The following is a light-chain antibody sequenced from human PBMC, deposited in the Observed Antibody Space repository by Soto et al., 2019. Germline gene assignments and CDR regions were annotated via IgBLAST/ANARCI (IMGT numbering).Light chain of an antibody. V-gene: IGLV8-61*01. CDR1: SGSVSTSYY. CDR3: ALYMGSGISV. J-gene: IGLJ3*02. CDR2: STN. Sequence: QTVVTQEPSFSVSPGGTVTLTCGLSSGSVSTSYYPSWYQQTPGQAPRTLIYSTNTRSPGVPDRFSGSILGNKAALTITGAQADDESDYYCALYMGSGISVFGGGTQLTLL.